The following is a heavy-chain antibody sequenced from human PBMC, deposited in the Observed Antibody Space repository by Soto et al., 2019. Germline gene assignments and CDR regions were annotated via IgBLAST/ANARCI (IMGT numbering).Heavy chain of an antibody. Sequence: SETLSLTCTVSGGFISSSSYYCAWIRQPPVKGPEWIGSIYCSGSTYYNPTLKSRVTISVDTSKKQFSLKISSVTAVDTAVYYYARLHIVGATQPPGTLGFDYWGQGTLVTVYS. CDR1: GGFISSSSYY. CDR3: ARLHIVGATQPPGTLGFDY. D-gene: IGHD1-26*01. CDR2: IYCSGST. J-gene: IGHJ4*02. V-gene: IGHV4-39*01.